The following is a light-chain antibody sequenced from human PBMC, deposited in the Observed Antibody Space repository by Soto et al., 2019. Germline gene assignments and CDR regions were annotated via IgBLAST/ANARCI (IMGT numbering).Light chain of an antibody. CDR2: HDT. V-gene: IGLV3-1*01. CDR3: QAWDSSTAV. Sequence: SYELTQPPSGSVSPGQTASITCSGDKLGDKYACWYQQKPGQSPVLVIYHDTKRPSGIPERFSGSNSGNIATLTISGTQAMDEADYYCQAWDSSTAVFGTGTKLTVL. CDR1: KLGDKY. J-gene: IGLJ1*01.